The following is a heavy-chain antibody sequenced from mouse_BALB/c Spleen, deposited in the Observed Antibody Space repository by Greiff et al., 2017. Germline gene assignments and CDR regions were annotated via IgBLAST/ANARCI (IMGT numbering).Heavy chain of an antibody. D-gene: IGHD2-1*01. CDR2: IDPETGGT. CDR3: TRDYGNPGWFAY. CDR1: GYTFTDYE. J-gene: IGHJ3*01. Sequence: VQLQQSGAELVRPGASVTLSCKASGYTFTDYEMHWVKQTPVHGLEWIGAIDPETGGTAYNQKFKGKATLTADKSSSTAYMELRSLISEDSAVYYCTRDYGNPGWFAYWGQGTLVTVSA. V-gene: IGHV1-15*01.